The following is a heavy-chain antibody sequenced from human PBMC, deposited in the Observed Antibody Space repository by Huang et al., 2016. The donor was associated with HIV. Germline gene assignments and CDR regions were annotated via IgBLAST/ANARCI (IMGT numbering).Heavy chain of an antibody. J-gene: IGHJ2*01. CDR2: ISYDGSNQ. CDR3: ARDPATWYFDL. V-gene: IGHV3-30-3*01. Sequence: QVQLVESGGGVVQPGRSLRLSCTASGFTLSRYAMHWVRQAPGKGLEWVAFISYDGSNQYYADSVKGRFTISRDNSKNTLYLQMNRLEVEDTAVYFCARDPATWYFDLWGRGTLVTVSS. CDR1: GFTLSRYA.